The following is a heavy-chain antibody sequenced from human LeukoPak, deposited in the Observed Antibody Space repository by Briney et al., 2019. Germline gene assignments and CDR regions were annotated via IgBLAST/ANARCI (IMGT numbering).Heavy chain of an antibody. CDR2: ISSSSSFI. CDR3: ARDRSRGLLDAFDI. J-gene: IGHJ3*02. D-gene: IGHD5-18*01. Sequence: PGGSLRLSCAASGFTFSSYSMNWVRQAPGKGLEWVSSISSSSSFIYYADSVKGRFTISRDNAKNSLYLQMNRLRAEDTAVYYCARDRSRGLLDAFDIWGQGTMVTVSS. CDR1: GFTFSSYS. V-gene: IGHV3-21*01.